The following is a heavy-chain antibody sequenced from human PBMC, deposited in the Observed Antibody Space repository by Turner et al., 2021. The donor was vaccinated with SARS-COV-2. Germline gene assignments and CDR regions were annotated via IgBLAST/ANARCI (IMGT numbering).Heavy chain of an antibody. CDR1: GGPISRSTYY. D-gene: IGHD5-18*01. Sequence: QLQLLESGPGLVKPSENLSLPCSVSGGPISRSTYYWGWIGQPPGKGREWIGNINYSGITYNDPSIKSRVTISVDTSKNQFSLKLGSVAAADTAVYYCARRMDTAMDYNGMDVWGQGTTVTVSS. CDR3: ARRMDTAMDYNGMDV. CDR2: INYSGIT. V-gene: IGHV4-39*01. J-gene: IGHJ6*02.